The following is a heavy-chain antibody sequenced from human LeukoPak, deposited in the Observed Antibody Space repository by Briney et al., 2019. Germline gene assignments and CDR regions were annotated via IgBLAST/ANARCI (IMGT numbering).Heavy chain of an antibody. D-gene: IGHD6-19*01. Sequence: PGGSLRLSCAASGFTFSSYWMSWVRQAPGKGLEWVANIKQDGSEKYYVDSVKGRFTISRDNAKNSLYLQMNSLRAEDTAVYYCARGYSSGWFSFSPYYMDVWGKGTTVTVSS. CDR1: GFTFSSYW. CDR3: ARGYSSGWFSFSPYYMDV. J-gene: IGHJ6*03. CDR2: IKQDGSEK. V-gene: IGHV3-7*01.